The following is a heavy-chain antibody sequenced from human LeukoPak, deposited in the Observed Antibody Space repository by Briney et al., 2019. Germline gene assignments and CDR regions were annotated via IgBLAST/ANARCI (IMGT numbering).Heavy chain of an antibody. Sequence: GGSLRLSCAASGFTFSSYSMNWVRQAPGKGLEWVSSISSSSSSYIYYADSVKGRFTISRDNAKNSLYLQMNSLRAEDTAVYYCARDTSIVVVPAATFDWFDPWGQGTLVTASS. D-gene: IGHD2-2*01. CDR3: ARDTSIVVVPAATFDWFDP. CDR1: GFTFSSYS. J-gene: IGHJ5*02. V-gene: IGHV3-21*01. CDR2: ISSSSSSYI.